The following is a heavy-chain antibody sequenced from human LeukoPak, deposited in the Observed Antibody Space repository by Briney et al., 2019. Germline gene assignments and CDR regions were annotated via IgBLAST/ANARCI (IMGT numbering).Heavy chain of an antibody. J-gene: IGHJ5*02. CDR2: INHSGST. Sequence: SETLSLTCAVYGGSFSGYYWSWIRQPPGKGLEWIGEINHSGSTNYNPSLKSRVTISVDTSKNQFSLKLSSVTAADTAVYYCARHIRRIVGATGINWSDPWGQGTLVTVSS. D-gene: IGHD1-26*01. CDR1: GGSFSGYY. V-gene: IGHV4-34*01. CDR3: ARHIRRIVGATGINWSDP.